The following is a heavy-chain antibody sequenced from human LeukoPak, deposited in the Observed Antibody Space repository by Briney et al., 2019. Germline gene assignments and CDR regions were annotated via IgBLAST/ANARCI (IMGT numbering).Heavy chain of an antibody. CDR3: AKGGDYYGSGSYYTLFQH. V-gene: IGHV3-9*01. CDR1: GFTFDDYA. CDR2: ISWNSGSI. D-gene: IGHD3-10*01. Sequence: GGSLRLSCAASGFTFDDYAMHWVRQAPGKGLEWVSGISWNSGSIGYADSVKGRFTISRDNAKNSLYLQMNSLRAEDTALYYCAKGGDYYGSGSYYTLFQHWGQGTLVTVSS. J-gene: IGHJ1*01.